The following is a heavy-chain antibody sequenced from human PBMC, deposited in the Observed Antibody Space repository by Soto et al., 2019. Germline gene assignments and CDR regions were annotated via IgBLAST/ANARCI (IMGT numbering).Heavy chain of an antibody. V-gene: IGHV1-58*02. J-gene: IGHJ4*02. Sequence: SVKVSCKASGFTFTSSAMQWVRQARGQRLEWIGWIVVGSGNTNYAQKFQERVTISRDNSKNTLYLQMNSLRAEDTAVYYCAKDRGFLEWSTPAGDYRGQGTLVTVSS. CDR2: IVVGSGNT. D-gene: IGHD3-3*01. CDR3: AKDRGFLEWSTPAGDY. CDR1: GFTFTSSA.